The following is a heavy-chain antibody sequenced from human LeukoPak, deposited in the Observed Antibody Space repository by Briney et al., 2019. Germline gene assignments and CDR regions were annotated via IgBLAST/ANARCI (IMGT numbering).Heavy chain of an antibody. V-gene: IGHV4-59*01. CDR3: ARGCSSGTCPLDY. J-gene: IGHJ4*02. CDR1: GDSIRTYY. CDR2: IYYSGST. Sequence: SETLPLTCTVSGDSIRTYYWSWIRLPPGKGPEWIGYIYYSGSTNYNPSLKSRVTISVDTSKNQFSLKLNSVTAADTAVYYCARGCSSGTCPLDYWGQGTLVTVSS. D-gene: IGHD2-15*01.